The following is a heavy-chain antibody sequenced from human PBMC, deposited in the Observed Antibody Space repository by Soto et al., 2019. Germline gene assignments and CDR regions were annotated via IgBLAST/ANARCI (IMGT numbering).Heavy chain of an antibody. CDR2: ISYDGSNK. CDR3: ARDRTLAAAGTPYYYYYYGMDV. CDR1: GFTFSSYG. D-gene: IGHD6-13*01. V-gene: IGHV3-30*03. Sequence: GGSLRLSCAASGFTFSSYGMHWVRQAPGKGLEWVAVISYDGSNKYYADSVKGRFTISRDNSKNTLYLQMNSLRAEDTAVYYCARDRTLAAAGTPYYYYYYGMDVWGQGTTVTVSS. J-gene: IGHJ6*02.